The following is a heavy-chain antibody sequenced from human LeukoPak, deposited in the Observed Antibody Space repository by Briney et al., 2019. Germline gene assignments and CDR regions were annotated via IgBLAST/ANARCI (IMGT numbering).Heavy chain of an antibody. CDR3: ATLGWDDYDFSPRAFDI. CDR1: GYTLTELS. D-gene: IGHD3-3*01. V-gene: IGHV1-24*01. J-gene: IGHJ3*02. Sequence: ASVKVSCKVSGYTLTELSMHWVRQAPGKGLEWMGGFDPEDGETIYAQKFQGRVTMTEDTSTDTAYMELSSLRSEDTAVYYCATLGWDDYDFSPRAFDIWGQGTMVTVSS. CDR2: FDPEDGET.